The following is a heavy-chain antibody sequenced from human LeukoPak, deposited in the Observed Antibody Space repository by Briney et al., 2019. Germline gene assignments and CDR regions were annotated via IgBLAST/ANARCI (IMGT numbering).Heavy chain of an antibody. CDR3: ARGKRRFWFDP. CDR1: GFTFSDYY. CDR2: ISNSGSSI. D-gene: IGHD3-3*01. J-gene: IGHJ5*02. V-gene: IGHV3-11*01. Sequence: GGSLRLSCAGPGFTFSDYYMTWIRQAPGKGLEWVAYISNSGSSIYYTDSVRGRFAISRDNANNSLYLQMNSLRPEDTAVYYCARGKRRFWFDPWGQGTLVTVSS.